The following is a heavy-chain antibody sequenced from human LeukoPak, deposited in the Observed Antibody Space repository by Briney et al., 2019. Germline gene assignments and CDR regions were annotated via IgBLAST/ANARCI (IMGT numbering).Heavy chain of an antibody. V-gene: IGHV1-69*13. CDR1: GYTFTSYG. CDR3: ARDSSSSWYIGFFDY. CDR2: IIPIFGTA. D-gene: IGHD6-13*01. J-gene: IGHJ4*02. Sequence: ASVKVSCKASGYTFTSYGINWVRQAPGQGLEWMGGIIPIFGTANYAQKFQGRVTITADESTSTAYMELSSLRSEDTAVYYCARDSSSSWYIGFFDYWGQGTLVTVSS.